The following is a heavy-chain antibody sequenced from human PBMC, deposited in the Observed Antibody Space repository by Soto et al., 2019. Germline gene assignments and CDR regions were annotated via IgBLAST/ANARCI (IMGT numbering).Heavy chain of an antibody. CDR3: VKEEAPCCEWSYYFDS. CDR2: ISNNGSDT. CDR1: GFKFSDYT. J-gene: IGHJ4*02. D-gene: IGHD3-3*01. Sequence: HPGGSLRLSCSASGFKFSDYTMHWVRQTPGKGLEFVSAISNNGSDTYYGDSVKGRFYISRDNSRNTLYLQMNSLNTDDSATYYCVKEEAPCCEWSYYFDSWGQGTQVTVSS. V-gene: IGHV3-64D*06.